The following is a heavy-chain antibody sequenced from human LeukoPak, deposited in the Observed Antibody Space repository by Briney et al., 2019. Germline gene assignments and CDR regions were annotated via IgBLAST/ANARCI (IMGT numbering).Heavy chain of an antibody. V-gene: IGHV3-30*18. CDR3: AKDVYGRDGYNLFDY. CDR1: GFTFSSYG. Sequence: QPGRSLRLSCAASGFTFSSYGMHWVRQAPGKGLKWVAVISYDGSNKYYADSVKGRFTISRDNSKNTLYLQMNSLRAEDTAVYYCAKDVYGRDGYNLFDYWGQGTLVTVSS. J-gene: IGHJ4*02. CDR2: ISYDGSNK. D-gene: IGHD5-24*01.